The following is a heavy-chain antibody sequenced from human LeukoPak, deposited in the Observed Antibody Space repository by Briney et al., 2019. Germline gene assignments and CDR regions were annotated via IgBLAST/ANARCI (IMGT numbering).Heavy chain of an antibody. D-gene: IGHD2-8*01. Sequence: PGGSLRLSCVASGFAFTDYGMMWVRQAPGKGLVWVSYINNDGRSTTYADSVKGRFTIPRDNAKNTLHLQMNSLRDGDTAMYYCARNYNGMSYWGQGTRVIVSS. V-gene: IGHV3-74*01. J-gene: IGHJ4*02. CDR2: INNDGRST. CDR1: GFAFTDYG. CDR3: ARNYNGMSY.